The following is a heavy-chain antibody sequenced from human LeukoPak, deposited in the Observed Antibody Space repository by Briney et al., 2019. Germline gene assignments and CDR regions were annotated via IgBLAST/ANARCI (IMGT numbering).Heavy chain of an antibody. CDR3: VRASADTGGAFDV. J-gene: IGHJ3*01. V-gene: IGHV4-59*01. CDR2: VTHSDFNKANGDIT. D-gene: IGHD2-8*02. CDR1: GASISKDY. Sequence: SETLSLTCTVSGASISKDYWAWIRQPPGKGLEWIGYVTHSDFNKANGDITNYNPSLESRVTTSPDTPRNQFSLKLTSMTAADTAIYYCVRASADTGGAFDVWGQGTVVTVSS.